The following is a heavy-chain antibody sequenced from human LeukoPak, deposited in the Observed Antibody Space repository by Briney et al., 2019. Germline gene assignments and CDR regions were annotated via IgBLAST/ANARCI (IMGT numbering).Heavy chain of an antibody. Sequence: GGPLRLSCAASGFTFSSYWMHWVRQAPGKGLVWVSRINSDGSSTSYADSVKGRFTISRDNAKNTLYLQMNSLRAEDTAVYYCARDRGEIYYDFWSGYPIRWGQGTMVTVSS. V-gene: IGHV3-74*01. CDR2: INSDGSST. CDR1: GFTFSSYW. D-gene: IGHD3-3*01. CDR3: ARDRGEIYYDFWSGYPIR. J-gene: IGHJ3*01.